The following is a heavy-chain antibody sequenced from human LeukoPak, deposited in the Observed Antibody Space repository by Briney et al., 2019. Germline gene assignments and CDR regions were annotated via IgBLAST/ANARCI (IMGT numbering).Heavy chain of an antibody. D-gene: IGHD3-22*01. J-gene: IGHJ4*02. CDR1: GYSFTTYW. CDR3: ARVELNYYDTTAYYLGY. CDR2: IYPGDSDT. Sequence: GESLKISCKSSGYSFTTYWIAWVRQMPGKGLEWMGIIYPGDSDTRYSPSFRGQVTLSADKSTNTAYLQWSSLRASDSAIYYCARVELNYYDTTAYYLGYWGQGTLVTVSS. V-gene: IGHV5-51*01.